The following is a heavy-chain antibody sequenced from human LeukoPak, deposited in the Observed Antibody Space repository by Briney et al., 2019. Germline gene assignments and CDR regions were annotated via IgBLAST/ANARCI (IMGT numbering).Heavy chain of an antibody. V-gene: IGHV4-59*01. J-gene: IGHJ5*02. CDR1: GGSISSYY. CDR3: ARVGYCSSTSCGFDP. CDR2: IYYSGST. Sequence: PSETLSLTCTVSGGSISSYYWSWIRQPPGKGLEWIGYIYYSGSTNYNPSLKSRVTISVDTSKNQFSLKLSSVTAADTAVYYCARVGYCSSTSCGFDPWGQGTLSPSPQ. D-gene: IGHD2-2*01.